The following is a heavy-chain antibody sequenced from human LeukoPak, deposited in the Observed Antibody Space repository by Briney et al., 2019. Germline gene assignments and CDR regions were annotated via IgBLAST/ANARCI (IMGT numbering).Heavy chain of an antibody. CDR2: IKQDGSEK. CDR3: ARGGYSYGYPSYYYDMDV. CDR1: RFTFSNCW. V-gene: IGHV3-7*03. J-gene: IGHJ6*02. Sequence: GGSLRLSCAASRFTFSNCWMSWVRQAPGKGLEWVANIKQDGSEKYYVDSVKGRFTISRDNAKNSLYLQMNSLRAEDTAVYYCARGGYSYGYPSYYYDMDVWGQGTTVTVSS. D-gene: IGHD5-18*01.